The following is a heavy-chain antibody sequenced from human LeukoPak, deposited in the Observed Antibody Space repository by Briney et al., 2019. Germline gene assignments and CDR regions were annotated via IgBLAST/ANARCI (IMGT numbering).Heavy chain of an antibody. CDR1: GFTFSSYS. Sequence: GGSLRLSCAASGFTFSSYSMNWVRQAPGKGLEWVSSISSSSSYIYYADSVKGRFTISRDNAKNSLYLQMNSLRAEDTAVYYCARARPTHYSYGSYRWGQGTLVTVSS. J-gene: IGHJ4*02. CDR3: ARARPTHYSYGSYR. CDR2: ISSSSSYI. V-gene: IGHV3-21*01. D-gene: IGHD5-18*01.